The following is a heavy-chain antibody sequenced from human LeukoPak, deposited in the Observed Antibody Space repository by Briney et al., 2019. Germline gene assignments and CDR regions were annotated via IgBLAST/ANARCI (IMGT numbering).Heavy chain of an antibody. CDR2: ISISSSNI. J-gene: IGHJ6*02. D-gene: IGHD3-9*01. CDR1: GFTFSSYS. CDR3: TRDLMDYDVSTGLHHYYMDV. Sequence: GGSLRLSCAASGFTFSSYSMNWVRQAPGKGLEWVSSISISSSNIYYADSVKGRFTISRDNAKNSLYVQMNTLRVEDTAVYYCTRDLMDYDVSTGLHHYYMDVWGQGTTVTVSS. V-gene: IGHV3-21*01.